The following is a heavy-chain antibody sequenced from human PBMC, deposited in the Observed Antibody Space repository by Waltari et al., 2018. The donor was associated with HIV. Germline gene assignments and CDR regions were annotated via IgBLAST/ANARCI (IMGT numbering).Heavy chain of an antibody. D-gene: IGHD2-15*01. Sequence: QVQLQESGPGLVKPSETLSLTCTVSGGSVSSATYYWSWIRQPQGKGLEWIGYVYYTGSTNYNPSLKSRLTISIDTSNNQFSLNLSSVTAADTAVYYCARTSYCSGGSCYFLSFDYWGQGTLVTVSS. J-gene: IGHJ4*02. CDR1: GGSVSSATYY. CDR3: ARTSYCSGGSCYFLSFDY. V-gene: IGHV4-61*01. CDR2: VYYTGST.